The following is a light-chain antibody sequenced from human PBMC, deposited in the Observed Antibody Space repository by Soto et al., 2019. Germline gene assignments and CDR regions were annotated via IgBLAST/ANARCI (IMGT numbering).Light chain of an antibody. CDR2: DVS. CDR1: RSDVGGYAY. J-gene: IGLJ2*01. Sequence: QSALTQPRSVSGSPGQSVTISCTGTRSDVGGYAYISWYQQHPGKVPKLIIYDVSKRPSGVPDRFSGSKSGNTASLTISGLQAEDEADYYCCSYTSTSTVVFGGGTKLTVL. V-gene: IGLV2-11*01. CDR3: CSYTSTSTVV.